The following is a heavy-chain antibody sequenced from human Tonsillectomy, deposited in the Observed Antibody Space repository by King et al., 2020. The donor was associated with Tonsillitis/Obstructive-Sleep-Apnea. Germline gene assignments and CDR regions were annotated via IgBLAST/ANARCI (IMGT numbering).Heavy chain of an antibody. Sequence: VQLVESGGGLVKPGGSLRLSCAASGFTFSSYSMNLVRQAPGKGLEWVSSISSSSSYIYYADSVKGRFTISRDNAKNSLYLQMNSLRAEDTAVYYCAREQRYSSSCDFQHWGQGTLVTVSS. CDR3: AREQRYSSSCDFQH. D-gene: IGHD6-13*01. V-gene: IGHV3-21*01. CDR1: GFTFSSYS. CDR2: ISSSSSYI. J-gene: IGHJ1*01.